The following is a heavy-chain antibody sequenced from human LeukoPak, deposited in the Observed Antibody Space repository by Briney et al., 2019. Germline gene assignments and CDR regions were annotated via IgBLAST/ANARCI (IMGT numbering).Heavy chain of an antibody. J-gene: IGHJ4*02. V-gene: IGHV3-30-3*01. Sequence: GGSLRLSCAASGFTFTAYLIHWVRQAPSKGLEWVAVMSSDGNAMFYADSVKGRFTISRDNSKNTLYLQMNSLRAEDTAVYYCVRESEYYFDHSASFDYWSQGTLVTVSS. D-gene: IGHD3-22*01. CDR2: MSSDGNAM. CDR1: GFTFTAYL. CDR3: VRESEYYFDHSASFDY.